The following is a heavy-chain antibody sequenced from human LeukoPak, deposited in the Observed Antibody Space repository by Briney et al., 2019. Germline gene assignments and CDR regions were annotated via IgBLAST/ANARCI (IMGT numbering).Heavy chain of an antibody. Sequence: GGSLRLSCAASGFTFSSYAMSWVRQAPGKGREWVSVISGSGGSTYYADSVKGRFTISRDNSKNTLYLQMNSLRAEDTAVYYCAKGSQLLLDGLDVWGQGTTVTVSS. CDR1: GFTFSSYA. CDR3: AKGSQLLLDGLDV. CDR2: ISGSGGST. J-gene: IGHJ6*02. D-gene: IGHD2-2*01. V-gene: IGHV3-23*01.